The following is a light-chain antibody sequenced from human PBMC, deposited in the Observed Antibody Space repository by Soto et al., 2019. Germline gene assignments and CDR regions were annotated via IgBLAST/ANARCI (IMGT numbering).Light chain of an antibody. V-gene: IGKV3-20*01. Sequence: EIVLTQSPGTLSLSPGERATLSCRASQSVSNNSLAWYQQKPGQASRLLIYGASSRATGIPDRLSGSGSGTDFTLTISRVEPEYVAVYYCHQYGSSPCTFGQGTKVEIK. J-gene: IGKJ1*01. CDR1: QSVSNNS. CDR2: GAS. CDR3: HQYGSSPCT.